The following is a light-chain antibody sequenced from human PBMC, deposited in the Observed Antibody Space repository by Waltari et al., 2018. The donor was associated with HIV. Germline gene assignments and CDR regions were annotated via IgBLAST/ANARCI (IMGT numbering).Light chain of an antibody. J-gene: IGLJ2*01. CDR1: TGAVTSGLH. Sequence: QAVVTQEPSLTVSPGGPVTLTCGSSTGAVTSGLHPYWFQQKSGQAPRTRIYDTNNKHSSTPARFSGSLLGGKAALTLSGAQPEDEADYFCLLSYAGARPVVFGGGTKLTVL. V-gene: IGLV7-46*01. CDR3: LLSYAGARPVV. CDR2: DTN.